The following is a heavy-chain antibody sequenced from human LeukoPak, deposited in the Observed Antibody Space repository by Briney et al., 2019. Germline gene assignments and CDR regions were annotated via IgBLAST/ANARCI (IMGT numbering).Heavy chain of an antibody. D-gene: IGHD4-11*01. J-gene: IGHJ6*02. V-gene: IGHV4-59*08. CDR1: GDSVSSYY. CDR2: IYYSGGT. CDR3: ARHGAGTTGRLYYYNGMDV. Sequence: TSETLSLTCTVSGDSVSSYYWSWIRQSPGKGLEWIGHIYYSGGTRYNASLKSRLTISVDTSKKQFSLKVTSVTAADTAVYYCARHGAGTTGRLYYYNGMDVWGQGTTVTVPS.